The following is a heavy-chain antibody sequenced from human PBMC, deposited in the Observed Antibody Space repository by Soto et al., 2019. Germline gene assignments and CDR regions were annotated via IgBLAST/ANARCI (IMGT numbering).Heavy chain of an antibody. D-gene: IGHD2-2*01. J-gene: IGHJ2*01. CDR1: GDSISGYY. V-gene: IGHV4-59*01. CDR2: FYYSGST. Sequence: QVQLQESGPGLVKPSETLSLTCTVSGDSISGYYWSWIRQPPGKGLYWIGYFYYSGSTNYNPSLKSRVTISVDMSKNQFSLKLSSVTAADTAVYYCARSALPAARYWYFDLWGRGTLVTVSS. CDR3: ARSALPAARYWYFDL.